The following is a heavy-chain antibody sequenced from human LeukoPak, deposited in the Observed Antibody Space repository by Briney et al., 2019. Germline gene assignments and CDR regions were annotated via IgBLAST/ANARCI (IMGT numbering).Heavy chain of an antibody. CDR2: ITWDGGSA. V-gene: IGHV3-43D*03. Sequence: PGGSLRLSCAASGFTFDDYAMHWVRQAPGKGLEWVSLITWDGGSAYYADSVKRRFTISRDNSKNSLYLQMNSLRGEDTALYYCAKDIADCSGGSCYSVMDYWGQGTLVSVSS. CDR3: AKDIADCSGGSCYSVMDY. D-gene: IGHD2-15*01. J-gene: IGHJ4*02. CDR1: GFTFDDYA.